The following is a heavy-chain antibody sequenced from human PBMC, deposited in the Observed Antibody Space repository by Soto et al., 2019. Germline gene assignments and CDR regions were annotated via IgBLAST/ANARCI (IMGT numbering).Heavy chain of an antibody. V-gene: IGHV2-5*02. Sequence: SGPKPVNPTQPLTLTCTFSGFSLSTSGVGVGWIRQPPGKALEWLALIYWDDDKRYSPSLKSRLTITKDTSKNQVVLTMTNMDPVDTATYYCARAGGYDILTGYPPFDYWGQGTMVTVST. D-gene: IGHD3-9*01. J-gene: IGHJ4*02. CDR1: GFSLSTSGVG. CDR3: ARAGGYDILTGYPPFDY. CDR2: IYWDDDK.